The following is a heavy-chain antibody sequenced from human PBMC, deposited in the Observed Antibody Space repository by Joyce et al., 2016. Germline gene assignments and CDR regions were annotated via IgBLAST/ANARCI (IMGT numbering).Heavy chain of an antibody. CDR3: ATLRSGYSSSSSMFDY. Sequence: EVQLVESGGGLVQPGGSLRLSCVVSGFTVTSKYISWVRQAPGKGLEWGSVLYTAGTTFYADSVKGRFTISRHSSRSTVYLQLDSLRTEDTAVYYCATLRSGYSSSSSMFDYWGQGTLVTVSS. CDR1: GFTVTSKY. J-gene: IGHJ4*02. CDR2: LYTAGTT. D-gene: IGHD5-18*01. V-gene: IGHV3-53*04.